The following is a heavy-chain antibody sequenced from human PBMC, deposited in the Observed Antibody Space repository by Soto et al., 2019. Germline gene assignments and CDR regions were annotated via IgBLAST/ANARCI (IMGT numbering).Heavy chain of an antibody. CDR2: FDPEDGET. CDR1: GYTLSDLS. CDR3: ATDPNVDTVMVRENENGY. Sequence: GASVKVSCKVSGYTLSDLSIQWVRQGPGKGLEWMGGFDPEDGETIYAQKFQGRVTMTEDTSTDTAYMELSSLRSDDTAVYYCATDPNVDTVMVRENENGYWGQGTLVTVSS. D-gene: IGHD5-18*01. J-gene: IGHJ4*02. V-gene: IGHV1-24*01.